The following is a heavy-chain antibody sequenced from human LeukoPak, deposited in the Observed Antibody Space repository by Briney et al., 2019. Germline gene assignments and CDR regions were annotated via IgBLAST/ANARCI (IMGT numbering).Heavy chain of an antibody. Sequence: SETLSLTCAVYGGSFSGYYWSWIRQPPGKGLEWIGEINHSGSTNYNPSLKSRVTISVDTSKNQFSLKLSSVTAADTAVYYCARVLPPPRYSSTSARRFDPWGQGTLVTVSS. CDR2: INHSGST. D-gene: IGHD2-2*01. J-gene: IGHJ5*02. CDR1: GGSFSGYY. CDR3: ARVLPPPRYSSTSARRFDP. V-gene: IGHV4-34*01.